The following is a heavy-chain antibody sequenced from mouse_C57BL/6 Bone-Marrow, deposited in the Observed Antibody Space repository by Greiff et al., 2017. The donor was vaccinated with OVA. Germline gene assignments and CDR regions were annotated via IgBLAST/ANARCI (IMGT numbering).Heavy chain of an antibody. CDR3: ARDLWYFDV. CDR2: INHDGSST. CDR1: GFTFSDYY. Sequence: EVQVVESEGGLVQPGSSMKLSCTASGFTFSDYYMAWVRQVPEKGLEWVANINHDGSSTYYLDSLKSRFIFSRDNAKNILYLQMSSLTSEDTATYYCARDLWYFDVWGTGTTVTVSS. J-gene: IGHJ1*03. V-gene: IGHV5-16*01.